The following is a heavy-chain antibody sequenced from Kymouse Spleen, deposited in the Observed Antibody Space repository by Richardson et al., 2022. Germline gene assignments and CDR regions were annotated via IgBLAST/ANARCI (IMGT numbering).Heavy chain of an antibody. CDR1: GGSISSSSYY. J-gene: IGHJ5*02. D-gene: IGHD3-22*01. V-gene: IGHV4-39*01. Sequence: QLQLQESGPGLVKPSETLSLTCTVSGGSISSSSYYWGWIRQPPGKGLEWIGSIYYSGSTYYNPSLKSRVTISVDTSKNQFSLKLSSVTAADTAVYYCARGAERLTYYYDSPRFDPWGQGTLVTVSS. CDR3: ARGAERLTYYYDSPRFDP. CDR2: IYYSGST.